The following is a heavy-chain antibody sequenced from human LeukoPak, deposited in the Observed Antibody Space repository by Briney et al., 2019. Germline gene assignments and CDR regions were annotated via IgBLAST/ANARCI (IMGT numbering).Heavy chain of an antibody. CDR1: GFTFSSSR. Sequence: GGSLRLSCEVSGFTFSSSRMNWVRQAPGKGLEWVSYISSRGTTKHYADPVKGRFTISRDNAKNALYLQMNSLRVEDTAVYYCANFEPGYTSSWYAEFWGQGTLVTVSS. V-gene: IGHV3-48*01. CDR2: ISSRGTTK. J-gene: IGHJ4*02. D-gene: IGHD6-13*01. CDR3: ANFEPGYTSSWYAEF.